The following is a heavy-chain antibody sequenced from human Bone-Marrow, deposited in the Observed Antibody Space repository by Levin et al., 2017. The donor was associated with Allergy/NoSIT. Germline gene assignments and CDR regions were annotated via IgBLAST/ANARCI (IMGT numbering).Heavy chain of an antibody. CDR2: ISSDGSDK. CDR3: AKDRFSTVTTAYDY. D-gene: IGHD4-17*01. V-gene: IGHV3-30*18. J-gene: IGHJ4*02. CDR1: GFTFSSYD. Sequence: GESLKISCAASGFTFSSYDMHWVRQAPGKGLEWVAVISSDGSDKYYADSVKGRFTTSRDNSKNTLDLQMNSPRTEDTAMYYCAKDRFSTVTTAYDYWGQGTLVTVSS.